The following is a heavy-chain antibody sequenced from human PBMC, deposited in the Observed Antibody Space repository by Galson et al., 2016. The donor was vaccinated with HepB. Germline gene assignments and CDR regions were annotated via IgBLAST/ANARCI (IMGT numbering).Heavy chain of an antibody. Sequence: SLRLSCAASGFTFSNYGMHCVRQAPGKGLEWVAADSMDGRRKFYADSVKGRFTISRDNSNNMLFLQMSSLRVDDTAVYYCAKRHEYCPPVGCSVDYWGQGTLVTVSS. D-gene: IGHD3-10*02. CDR2: DSMDGRRK. J-gene: IGHJ4*02. CDR3: AKRHEYCPPVGCSVDY. V-gene: IGHV3-30*18. CDR1: GFTFSNYG.